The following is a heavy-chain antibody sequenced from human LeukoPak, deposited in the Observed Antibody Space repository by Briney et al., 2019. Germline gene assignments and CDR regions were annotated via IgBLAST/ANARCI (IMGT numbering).Heavy chain of an antibody. V-gene: IGHV4-59*01. J-gene: IGHJ3*02. Sequence: PSETLSLTCTVSGGSISSYYWSWIRQSPGKGLEWIGYFYHSGSTNYNPSLKSRVTISVDTSKNQFSLRLSSVTAADTAVYYCARDITMVRGVGAFDIWGQVTMVT. CDR1: GGSISSYY. CDR2: FYHSGST. D-gene: IGHD3-10*01. CDR3: ARDITMVRGVGAFDI.